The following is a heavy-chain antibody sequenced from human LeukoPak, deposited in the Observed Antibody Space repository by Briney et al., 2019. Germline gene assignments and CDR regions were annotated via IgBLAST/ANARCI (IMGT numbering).Heavy chain of an antibody. Sequence: GGSLRLSCAASGFGFINAWMSWVRQAPGKGLEWVGRIKSKTDGGTTDLAVTVKGRFTISRDDSKNTLHLQMNSLKTEDTAVYYCTTERYSDWFRANPYYFYGMDVWGKGTTVTVSS. V-gene: IGHV3-15*01. CDR2: IKSKTDGGTT. CDR3: TTERYSDWFRANPYYFYGMDV. CDR1: GFGFINAW. D-gene: IGHD3-9*01. J-gene: IGHJ6*04.